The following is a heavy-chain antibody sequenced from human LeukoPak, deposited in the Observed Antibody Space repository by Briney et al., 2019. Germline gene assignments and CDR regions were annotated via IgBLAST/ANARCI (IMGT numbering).Heavy chain of an antibody. D-gene: IGHD3-16*01. J-gene: IGHJ4*02. CDR1: GDSFSSYH. Sequence: PSETLSLTCTVSVSGDSFSSYHWSWLRQPPGKGLEWIGYISSSGSTSCNLSLKSRVTISVDTSKNQFSLKLSSVTAADTAVYYCARVGRGDHTWGSYYCDQWGQGTLVSVSS. CDR2: ISSSGST. CDR3: ARVGRGDHTWGSYYCDQ. V-gene: IGHV4-59*01.